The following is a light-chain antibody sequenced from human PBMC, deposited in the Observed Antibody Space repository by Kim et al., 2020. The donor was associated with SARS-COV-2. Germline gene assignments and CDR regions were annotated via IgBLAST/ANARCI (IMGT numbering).Light chain of an antibody. J-gene: IGLJ2*01. CDR3: SSCKAINTLI. Sequence: QSALTQPASVSGSPGQSITISCTGTSSDVGACKYVSWYQQHPGKAPKLIIFDVSYRPSGVSDRFSGSKSGNTASLTISGLQAEDEADYYCSSCKAINTLIFGGGTQLTVL. V-gene: IGLV2-14*03. CDR1: SSDVGACKY. CDR2: DVS.